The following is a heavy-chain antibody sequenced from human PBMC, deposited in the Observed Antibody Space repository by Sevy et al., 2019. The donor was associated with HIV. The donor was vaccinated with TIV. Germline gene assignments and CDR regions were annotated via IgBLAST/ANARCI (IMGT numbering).Heavy chain of an antibody. CDR2: IRSKANSYAT. CDR3: TREESYYDFWSGYYSYYYGMDV. Sequence: GGSLRLSCAASGFTFSGSAMHWVRQASGKGLEWVGRIRSKANSYATAYAASVKGRFTISRDDSKNTAYLQMNSLKTEDTAVYYCTREESYYDFWSGYYSYYYGMDVWGQGTTVTVSS. V-gene: IGHV3-73*01. CDR1: GFTFSGSA. J-gene: IGHJ6*02. D-gene: IGHD3-3*01.